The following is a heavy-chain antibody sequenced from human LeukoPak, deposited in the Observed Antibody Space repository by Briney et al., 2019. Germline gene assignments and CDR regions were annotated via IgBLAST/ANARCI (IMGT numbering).Heavy chain of an antibody. Sequence: ASVKVSCKASGYTFTSYDINWVRQATGQGLEWMGWMNPNSGNTGYAQKFQGRVTMTRDTSINTAYMELSSLRSDDTAVYYCARDLKRSRARWENLGFDPWGQGTLVTVSS. J-gene: IGHJ5*02. CDR2: MNPNSGNT. D-gene: IGHD1-26*01. CDR3: ARDLKRSRARWENLGFDP. CDR1: GYTFTSYD. V-gene: IGHV1-8*02.